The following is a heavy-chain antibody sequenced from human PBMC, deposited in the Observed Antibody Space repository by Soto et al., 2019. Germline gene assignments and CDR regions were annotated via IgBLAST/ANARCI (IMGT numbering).Heavy chain of an antibody. CDR2: IYHSGST. Sequence: PSETLSLTCAVSGGSISSSNWWSWVRQPPGKGLEWIGEIYHSGSTNYNPSLKSRVTISVDKSKNQFSLKLSSVTAADTAVYYCARGGQGVVLMVYAMNHYGMDVWGQGTTVTVSS. J-gene: IGHJ6*02. V-gene: IGHV4-4*02. CDR3: ARGGQGVVLMVYAMNHYGMDV. D-gene: IGHD2-8*01. CDR1: GGSISSSNW.